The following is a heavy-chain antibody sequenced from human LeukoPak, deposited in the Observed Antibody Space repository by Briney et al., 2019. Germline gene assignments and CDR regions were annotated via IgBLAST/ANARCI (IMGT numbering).Heavy chain of an antibody. V-gene: IGHV3-21*01. CDR3: ARDGDSSGYYRYYYYYGMDV. CDR1: GFTFSSYS. D-gene: IGHD3-22*01. CDR2: ISSSSSYI. Sequence: GGSLRLSCAASGFTFSSYSMNWVRQAPGKGLEWVSSISSSSSYIYYADSVKGRFTISRDNAKNSLYLQMNSLRAEDTAMYYCARDGDSSGYYRYYYYYGMDVWGQGTTVTVSS. J-gene: IGHJ6*02.